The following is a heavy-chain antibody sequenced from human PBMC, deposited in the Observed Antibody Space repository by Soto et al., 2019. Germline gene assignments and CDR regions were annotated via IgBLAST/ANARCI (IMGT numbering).Heavy chain of an antibody. D-gene: IGHD4-17*01. Sequence: GGSLRLSCAASGFTFSSYDMHWVRQATGKGLEWVSAIGTVGDTYYPGSVKGRFTISRENAKNSLYLQMNSLRAEDTAVYYCARAAYGAIYYYGMDVWGQGTTVTVSS. V-gene: IGHV3-13*01. CDR2: IGTVGDT. CDR1: GFTFSSYD. CDR3: ARAAYGAIYYYGMDV. J-gene: IGHJ6*02.